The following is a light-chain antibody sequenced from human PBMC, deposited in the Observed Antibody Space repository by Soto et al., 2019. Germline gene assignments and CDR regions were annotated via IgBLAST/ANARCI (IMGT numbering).Light chain of an antibody. CDR1: KSVRSSY. V-gene: IGKV3-20*01. J-gene: IGKJ5*01. Sequence: EIVLTQSPGTLSLSPGERATLSCRASKSVRSSYLAWYQQKPGQAPRLLIYGASSRATGIPDRFSGSGSGRDITLTISILEPEDFAVYYCHQYGSSITFGLETRLEIK. CDR3: HQYGSSIT. CDR2: GAS.